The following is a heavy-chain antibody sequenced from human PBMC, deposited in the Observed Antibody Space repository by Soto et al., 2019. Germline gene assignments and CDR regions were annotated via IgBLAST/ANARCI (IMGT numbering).Heavy chain of an antibody. CDR2: ISAYNGNT. J-gene: IGHJ5*02. CDR1: GYTFTSYG. Sequence: ASVKVSCKASGYTFTSYGISLVRQAPGQGLEWMGWISAYNGNTNYAQILQGRVTMTTDTSTSTAYMELRSLRSDDTAVYYCARVKTSGYHNWFDPWGQGTLVTVSS. CDR3: ARVKTSGYHNWFDP. D-gene: IGHD3-22*01. V-gene: IGHV1-18*01.